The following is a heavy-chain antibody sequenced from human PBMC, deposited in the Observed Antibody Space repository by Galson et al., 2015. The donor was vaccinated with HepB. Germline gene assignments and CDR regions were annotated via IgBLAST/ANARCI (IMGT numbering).Heavy chain of an antibody. CDR2: ISSSGNYK. Sequence: SLRLSCAASGFTFGSYSMNWVRQAPGKGLEWVSSISSSGNYKYYGDSAKGRFTISRDNAKNSLYLQMNSLRAEDTAVYYCARFRDMDVWGKGTMVIVSS. CDR1: GFTFGSYS. CDR3: ARFRDMDV. V-gene: IGHV3-21*06. J-gene: IGHJ6*03.